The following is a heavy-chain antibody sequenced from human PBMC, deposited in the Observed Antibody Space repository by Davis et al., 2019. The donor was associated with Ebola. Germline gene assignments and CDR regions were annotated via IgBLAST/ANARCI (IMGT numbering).Heavy chain of an antibody. CDR3: ATAGVKGYYYGMDV. Sequence: SVKVSCKAAGGIFSSFSLSWVRQAPGQGLEWMGRIIPMLGIPIYAQKFQDRVTITRDRSMSTAYMELSSLRSEDTAMYYCATAGVKGYYYGMDVWGKGTTVTVSS. CDR2: IIPMLGIP. CDR1: GGIFSSFS. J-gene: IGHJ6*04. D-gene: IGHD1-14*01. V-gene: IGHV1-69*02.